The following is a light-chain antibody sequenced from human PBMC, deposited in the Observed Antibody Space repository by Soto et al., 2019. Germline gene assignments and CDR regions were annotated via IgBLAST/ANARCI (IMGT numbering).Light chain of an antibody. Sequence: DIQMTQPPSSLSASVGDRVTITCQASQDIKNYLNWYQQKSGKAPKLLIYDASDLETGVPSRFSGSGSGTDFTFTINSLQPEDIATYYCQQYDNLPLTFGGGTKVEIK. CDR3: QQYDNLPLT. J-gene: IGKJ4*01. V-gene: IGKV1-33*01. CDR1: QDIKNY. CDR2: DAS.